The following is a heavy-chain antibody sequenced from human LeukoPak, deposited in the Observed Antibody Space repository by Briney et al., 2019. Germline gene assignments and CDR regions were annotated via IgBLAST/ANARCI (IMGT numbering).Heavy chain of an antibody. CDR1: GGSISSSNW. D-gene: IGHD3-22*01. CDR3: ARVDSSGYYYGPTLDY. Sequence: SETLSLTCAVSGGSISSSNWWSWVRQPPGKGLEWIGEIYHSGSTNYNPSLKSRVTISVDKSKNQFSLKLSSVTAADTAVYYCARVDSSGYYYGPTLDYWGQGTLVTVSS. V-gene: IGHV4-4*02. J-gene: IGHJ4*02. CDR2: IYHSGST.